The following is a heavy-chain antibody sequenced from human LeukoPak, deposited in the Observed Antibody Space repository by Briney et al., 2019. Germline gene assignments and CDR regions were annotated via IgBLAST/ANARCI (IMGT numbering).Heavy chain of an antibody. D-gene: IGHD3-16*02. Sequence: SETLSLTCTVSGGSISSYYWSWIRQPPGKGLEWIGYIYYSGSTNYNPSLKSRVTISVDTSKNQFSLKLSSVTAADTAVYYCARVSDYVWGSYRSHFDYWGQGTLVTVSS. CDR3: ARVSDYVWGSYRSHFDY. CDR1: GGSISSYY. CDR2: IYYSGST. J-gene: IGHJ4*02. V-gene: IGHV4-59*01.